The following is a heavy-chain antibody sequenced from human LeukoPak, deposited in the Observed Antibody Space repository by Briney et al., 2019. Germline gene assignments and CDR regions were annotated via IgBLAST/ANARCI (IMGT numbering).Heavy chain of an antibody. D-gene: IGHD3-9*01. Sequence: PGGSLRLSCAASGFTFSSYAMSWVRQAPGKGLEWVSAISGSGGSTYYADSEKGRFTISRDNSKNTLYLQMNSLRAEDTAVYYCAKGGDILTGYHFDYWGQGTLVTVSS. CDR2: ISGSGGST. J-gene: IGHJ4*02. V-gene: IGHV3-23*01. CDR1: GFTFSSYA. CDR3: AKGGDILTGYHFDY.